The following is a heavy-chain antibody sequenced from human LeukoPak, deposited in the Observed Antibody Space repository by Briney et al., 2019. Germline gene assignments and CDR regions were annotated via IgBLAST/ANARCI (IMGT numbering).Heavy chain of an antibody. CDR1: GFTVSSNY. D-gene: IGHD3-22*01. V-gene: IGHV3-53*01. Sequence: GGSLRLSCAASGFTVSSNYMSWVRQAPGKGLEWISVIHSGGSTYYADSVKGRFTISRDNSKNTLYLQMNSLRAEDTAVYYCARVSYYDSSGYYYYYMDVWGKGTTVTISS. J-gene: IGHJ6*03. CDR3: ARVSYYDSSGYYYYYMDV. CDR2: IHSGGST.